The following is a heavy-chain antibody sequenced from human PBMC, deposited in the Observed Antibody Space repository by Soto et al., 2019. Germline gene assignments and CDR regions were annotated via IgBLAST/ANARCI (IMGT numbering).Heavy chain of an antibody. CDR1: GFTFGDYA. D-gene: IGHD3-9*01. V-gene: IGHV3-49*03. Sequence: GGSLRLSCTTSGFTFGDYAMGWFRQAPGKGLEWVGFIRRKIYGGTTEYGASVRGRFTISRDDSKSIAYLQMNSLKTEDTAVYYCTRDPDDILLLGPQDAMDVWGQGTTVTVSS. CDR2: IRRKIYGGTT. J-gene: IGHJ6*02. CDR3: TRDPDDILLLGPQDAMDV.